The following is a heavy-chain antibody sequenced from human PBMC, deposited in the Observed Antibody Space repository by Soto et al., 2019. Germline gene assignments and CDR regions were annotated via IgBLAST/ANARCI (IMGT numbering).Heavy chain of an antibody. V-gene: IGHV3-30-3*01. CDR3: ARDPKTSGGQHWAFNYFDS. CDR2: ISDDGTNK. Sequence: QVQLVESGGGVVQPGRSLRLSCAASGFSFSISPMHWVRQAPGKGPERVALISDDGTNKFYADSVKGRFTISRDNSKSTLYLQVDSLRPEDAAVYYCARDPKTSGGQHWAFNYFDSWGQGTLVTVSS. CDR1: GFSFSISP. J-gene: IGHJ4*02. D-gene: IGHD7-27*01.